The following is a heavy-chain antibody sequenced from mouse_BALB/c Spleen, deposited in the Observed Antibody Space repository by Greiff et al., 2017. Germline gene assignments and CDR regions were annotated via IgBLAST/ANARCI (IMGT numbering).Heavy chain of an antibody. CDR1: GFAFSSYD. V-gene: IGHV5-12-1*01. D-gene: IGHD1-1*01. CDR3: ARQGYGSSYLFAY. J-gene: IGHJ3*01. CDR2: ISSGGGST. Sequence: EVHLVESGGGLVKPGGSLKLSCAASGFAFSSYDMSWVRQTPEKRLEWVAYISSGGGSTYYPDTVKGRFTISRDNAKNTLYLQMSSLKSEDTAMYYCARQGYGSSYLFAYWGQGTLVTVSA.